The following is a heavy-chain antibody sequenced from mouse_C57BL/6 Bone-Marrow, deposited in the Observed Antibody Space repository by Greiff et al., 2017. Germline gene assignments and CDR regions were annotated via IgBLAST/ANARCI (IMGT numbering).Heavy chain of an antibody. V-gene: IGHV1-50*01. CDR2: IDPSDSYT. D-gene: IGHD2-2*01. CDR3: ASRRGYDGFAY. J-gene: IGHJ3*01. Sequence: QVQLQQSGAELVKPGASVKLSCKASGYTFTSYWMQWVKQRPGQGLEWIGEIDPSDSYTNYNQKFKGKATLTVDTSSSTAYMQLSSLTSEDSAVYYCASRRGYDGFAYWGQGTLVTVSA. CDR1: GYTFTSYW.